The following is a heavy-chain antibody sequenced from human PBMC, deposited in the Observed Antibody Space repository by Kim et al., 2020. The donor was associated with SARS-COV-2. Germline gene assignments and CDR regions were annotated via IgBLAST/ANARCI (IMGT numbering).Heavy chain of an antibody. D-gene: IGHD5-12*01. CDR3: ARGVYSGYDLDY. V-gene: IGHV3-21*01. CDR1: GFTFSSYS. CDR2: ISSSSSYI. Sequence: GGSLRLSCAASGFTFSSYSMNWVRQAPGKGLEWVSSISSSSSYIYYADSVKGRFTISRDNAKNSLYLQMNSLRAEDTAVYYCARGVYSGYDLDYWGQGTLVTVSS. J-gene: IGHJ4*02.